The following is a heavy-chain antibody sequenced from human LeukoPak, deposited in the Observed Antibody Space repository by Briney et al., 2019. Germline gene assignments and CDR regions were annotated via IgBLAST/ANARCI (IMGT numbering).Heavy chain of an antibody. CDR1: GFTFSSYA. D-gene: IGHD3-22*01. CDR3: ARSYYDSSGFDY. Sequence: GGSLRLSCAASGFTFSSYAMHWVRQAPGKGLEWVAVISYDGSNKYYADSVKGRFTISRDNPKNTLYLQMNSLRAEDTAVYYCARSYYDSSGFDYWGQGTLVTVSS. V-gene: IGHV3-30-3*01. CDR2: ISYDGSNK. J-gene: IGHJ4*02.